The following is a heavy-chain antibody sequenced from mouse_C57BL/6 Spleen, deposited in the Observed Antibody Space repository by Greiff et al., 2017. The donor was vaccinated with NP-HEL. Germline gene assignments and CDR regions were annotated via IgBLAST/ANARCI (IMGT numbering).Heavy chain of an antibody. V-gene: IGHV5-16*01. J-gene: IGHJ1*03. Sequence: EVKLVESEGGLVQPGSSMKLSCTASGFTFSDYYMAWVRQVPEKGLEWVANINYDGSSTYYLDSLKSRFIISRDNAKNILYLQMSSLKSEDTATYYCARGTTVVAPHWYFDVWGTGTTVTVSS. CDR2: INYDGSST. CDR3: ARGTTVVAPHWYFDV. D-gene: IGHD1-1*01. CDR1: GFTFSDYY.